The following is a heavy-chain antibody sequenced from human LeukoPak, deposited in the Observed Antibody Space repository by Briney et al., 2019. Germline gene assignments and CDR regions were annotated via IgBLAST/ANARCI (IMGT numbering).Heavy chain of an antibody. CDR2: ISSSSSYI. J-gene: IGHJ3*02. V-gene: IGHV3-21*01. D-gene: IGHD1-26*01. Sequence: GGSLRLSCAASGFTFSSYSMNWVRQAPGKGLEWVSSISSSSSYIYYADSVKGRFTISRDNAKNSLYLQMNSLRAEDTAVYYCAREFIVGEKSAFDIWGQGTMVTVSS. CDR1: GFTFSSYS. CDR3: AREFIVGEKSAFDI.